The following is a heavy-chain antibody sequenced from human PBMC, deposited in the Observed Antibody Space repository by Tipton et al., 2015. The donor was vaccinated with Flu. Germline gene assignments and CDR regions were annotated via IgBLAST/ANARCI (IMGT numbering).Heavy chain of an antibody. CDR1: GGSFSGYY. V-gene: IGHV4-34*01. CDR2: INHSGNT. CDR3: ATHCVGVCSHAFDI. J-gene: IGHJ3*02. Sequence: GLVKPSETLSLTCAVYGGSFSGYYWSWIRKPPGKGLEWIGEINHSGNTNYNPSLKSRVTISGDTSKNQFSLKLSSVTAADTAVYYCATHCVGVCSHAFDIWGQGTMVTVSS. D-gene: IGHD2-21*02.